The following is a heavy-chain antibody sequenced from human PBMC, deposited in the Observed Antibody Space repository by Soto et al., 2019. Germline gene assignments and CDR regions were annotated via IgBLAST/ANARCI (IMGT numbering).Heavy chain of an antibody. D-gene: IGHD3-10*01. Sequence: ASVKVSCKAAGYTFTSYAIYWVRQAPGQRLEWMGWINAGNGNTKYSQKFQGRVTITRDTSASTAYMELSSLRSEDTAVYYCARDMGFGLSDYWGQGTLVTVSS. V-gene: IGHV1-3*01. CDR2: INAGNGNT. CDR3: ARDMGFGLSDY. CDR1: GYTFTSYA. J-gene: IGHJ4*02.